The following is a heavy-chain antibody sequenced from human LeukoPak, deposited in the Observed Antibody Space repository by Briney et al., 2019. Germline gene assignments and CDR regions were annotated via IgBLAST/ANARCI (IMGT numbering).Heavy chain of an antibody. CDR2: IYYSGST. D-gene: IGHD6-13*01. V-gene: IGHV4-59*08. Sequence: SETLSLTCTVSGGSISSYYWSWIRQPPGKGLEWIGYIYYSGSTSYNPSLKSRVTISVDTSKSQFSLKLGSVTAADTAVYYCARLPGGIAAAGTPWGQGTLVTVSS. CDR3: ARLPGGIAAAGTP. J-gene: IGHJ5*02. CDR1: GGSISSYY.